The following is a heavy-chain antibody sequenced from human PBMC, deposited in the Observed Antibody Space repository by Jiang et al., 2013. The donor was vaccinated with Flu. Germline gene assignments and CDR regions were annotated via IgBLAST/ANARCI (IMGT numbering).Heavy chain of an antibody. Sequence: GAEVKKPGASVKVSCKASGYTFTAYYIHWVRQAPGQGLEWMGWINPNTGGTNYAQRFQGRVIMTRDTSIITAYMELSRLRSDDAAVYYCARENCSGGTCHLGGYWGQGTLVTVSS. CDR1: GYTFTAYY. CDR3: ARENCSGGTCHLGGY. D-gene: IGHD2-15*01. J-gene: IGHJ4*02. CDR2: INPNTGGT. V-gene: IGHV1-2*02.